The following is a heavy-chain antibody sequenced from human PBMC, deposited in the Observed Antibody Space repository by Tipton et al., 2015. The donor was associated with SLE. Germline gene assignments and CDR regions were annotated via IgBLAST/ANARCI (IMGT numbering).Heavy chain of an antibody. V-gene: IGHV3-49*04. CDR2: IRRNAYGATT. Sequence: LRLSCEGSGFTFGDYALSWVRQAPGKGLQWVGFIRRNAYGATTDYDASAKGRFFISRDDSKNIAYLQMNSLKIEDTAVYYCSRSGSLDFDYWGQGTLVTVSS. CDR1: GFTFGDYA. D-gene: IGHD1-14*01. J-gene: IGHJ4*02. CDR3: SRSGSLDFDY.